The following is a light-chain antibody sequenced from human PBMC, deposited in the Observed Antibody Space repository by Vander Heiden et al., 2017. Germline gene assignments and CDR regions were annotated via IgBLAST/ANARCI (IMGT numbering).Light chain of an antibody. CDR2: EVS. J-gene: IGLJ3*02. Sequence: QSALTQPASVSGSPGQSITISCTGTSSDVGGYNYVSWYQQHPGKAPKLMMYEVSNRPSGVSNRFSGSKSGNTASLTISGLQAEDEADYYCISYTSSSTLVVFGGGTKLTVL. CDR1: SSDVGGYNY. CDR3: ISYTSSSTLVV. V-gene: IGLV2-14*01.